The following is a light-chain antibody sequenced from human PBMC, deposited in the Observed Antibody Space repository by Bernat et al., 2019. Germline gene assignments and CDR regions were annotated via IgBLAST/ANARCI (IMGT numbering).Light chain of an antibody. V-gene: IGLV2-14*03. CDR3: SSYTSSNTYV. Sequence: QSALTQPASVSVSPGQSITISCTGTSSDVGGYNYVSWFQQHPGHAPTLMIYDVRNRPSGVSNRCSGSKSGNTASLPISGLQADDEAAYYCSSYTSSNTYVFGTGTKVTVL. CDR2: DVR. J-gene: IGLJ1*01. CDR1: SSDVGGYNY.